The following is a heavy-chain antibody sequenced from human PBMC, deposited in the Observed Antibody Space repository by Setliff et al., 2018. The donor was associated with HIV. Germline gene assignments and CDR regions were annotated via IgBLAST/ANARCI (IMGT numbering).Heavy chain of an antibody. CDR1: GGSISSSSYY. CDR3: ARQSYDFWSGPLGFDY. CDR2: IYYSGRT. D-gene: IGHD3-3*01. V-gene: IGHV4-39*01. J-gene: IGHJ4*02. Sequence: SETLSLTCTVSGGSISSSSYYWGWIRQPPGKGLEWIGSIYYSGRTYHNPSLKSRVTISVDTSKNHFSLKLSSVTAADTAVYYCARQSYDFWSGPLGFDYWGQGTQVTVSS.